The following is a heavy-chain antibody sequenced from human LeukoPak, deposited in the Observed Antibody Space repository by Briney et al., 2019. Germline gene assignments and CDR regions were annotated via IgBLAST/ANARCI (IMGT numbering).Heavy chain of an antibody. CDR1: GFTFSSYS. Sequence: GGSLRLSCAASGFTFSSYSMNWVRQAPGKGLEWVANIKQDGSEKYYVDSVKGRFTISRDNAKNSLYLQMNSLRAEDTALYYCARDRGGIGYYMDVWGKGTTVTVSS. CDR2: IKQDGSEK. CDR3: ARDRGGIGYYMDV. D-gene: IGHD3-16*02. J-gene: IGHJ6*03. V-gene: IGHV3-7*01.